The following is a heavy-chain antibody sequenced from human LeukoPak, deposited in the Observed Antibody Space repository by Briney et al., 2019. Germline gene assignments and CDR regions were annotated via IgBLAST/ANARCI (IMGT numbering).Heavy chain of an antibody. V-gene: IGHV1-18*01. D-gene: IGHD3-16*02. J-gene: IGHJ4*02. CDR3: ARVATIWGSHRYFDY. Sequence: ASFKVSWKASGYNFMTYPFIWVRPAPGLWLDCIGRISPYNDNTDLAQNLQGRVTMTTDTSTSTAYMELRGLTSDDTAVFFCARVATIWGSHRYFDYWGQGTLVTVSS. CDR2: ISPYNDNT. CDR1: GYNFMTYP.